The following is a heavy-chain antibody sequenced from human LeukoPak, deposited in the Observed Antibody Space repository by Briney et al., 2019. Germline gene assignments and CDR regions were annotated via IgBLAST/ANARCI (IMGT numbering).Heavy chain of an antibody. J-gene: IGHJ6*03. Sequence: SETLSLTCAVYGGSFSGYYWSWVRQPPGKGLEWIGEINHSGSTNYNPSLKSRVTISVDTSKNQFSLKLSSVTAADTAVYYCARGRNGDYSNYYYYMDVWGKGTTVTVSS. V-gene: IGHV4-34*01. D-gene: IGHD4-17*01. CDR3: ARGRNGDYSNYYYYMDV. CDR1: GGSFSGYY. CDR2: INHSGST.